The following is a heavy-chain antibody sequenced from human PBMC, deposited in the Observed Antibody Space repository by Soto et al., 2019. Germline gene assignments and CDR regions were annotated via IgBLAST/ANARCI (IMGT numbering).Heavy chain of an antibody. CDR2: IYTSGST. Sequence: SETLSLTCTVAGGSISSYYWSWIRQPAGKGLEWIGRIYTSGSTNYNPSLKSRVTMSVDTSKNQSSLKLSSVTAADTAVYYCAKTRGYCSGGSCYPDYYGMDVWGQGTTVTVSS. V-gene: IGHV4-4*07. CDR1: GGSISSYY. CDR3: AKTRGYCSGGSCYPDYYGMDV. D-gene: IGHD2-15*01. J-gene: IGHJ6*02.